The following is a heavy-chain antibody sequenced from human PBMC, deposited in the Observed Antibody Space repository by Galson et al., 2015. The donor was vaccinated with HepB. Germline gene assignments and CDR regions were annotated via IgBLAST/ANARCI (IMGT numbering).Heavy chain of an antibody. CDR2: IIPILGIA. CDR3: ASDYYDSSGCSKPRFDY. Sequence: SVKVSCKASGGTFSSYTISWVRQAPGQGLEWMGRIIPILGIANYAQRFQGRVTIAADKSTSTAYMELSSLRSEDTAVYYCASDYYDSSGCSKPRFDYWGQGTLVTVSS. CDR1: GGTFSSYT. J-gene: IGHJ4*02. D-gene: IGHD3-22*01. V-gene: IGHV1-69*02.